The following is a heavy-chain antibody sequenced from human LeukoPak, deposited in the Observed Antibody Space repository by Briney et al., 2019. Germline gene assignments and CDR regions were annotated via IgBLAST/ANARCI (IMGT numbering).Heavy chain of an antibody. V-gene: IGHV3-30*02. CDR3: AKDLSLGPVRGFDY. J-gene: IGHJ4*02. D-gene: IGHD1-1*01. CDR2: IRYDGSNK. Sequence: GGSLRLSCAASGFTFSSYGMHWVRQAPGKGLEWVAFIRYDGSNKYYADSVKGRFTISRGNSKNTLYLQMNSLRAEDTAVYYCAKDLSLGPVRGFDYWGQGTLVTVSS. CDR1: GFTFSSYG.